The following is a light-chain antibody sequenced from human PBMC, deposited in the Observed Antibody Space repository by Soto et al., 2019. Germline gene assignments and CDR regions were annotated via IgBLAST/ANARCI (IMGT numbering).Light chain of an antibody. Sequence: EIVMTQSPGTLSVSPGGRATLSCTASQNVHSNLAWYQHKPGQAPRLLIYAATTRATGVPARLSGSGSGTDFTLTIDSLQSEDFAVYFCQQYNDWPVYTFGLGTKVEI. J-gene: IGKJ2*01. V-gene: IGKV3-15*01. CDR3: QQYNDWPVYT. CDR1: QNVHSN. CDR2: AAT.